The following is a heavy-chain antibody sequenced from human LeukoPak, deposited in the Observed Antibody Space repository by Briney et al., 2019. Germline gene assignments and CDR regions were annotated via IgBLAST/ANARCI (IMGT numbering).Heavy chain of an antibody. V-gene: IGHV3-21*04. D-gene: IGHD3-22*01. J-gene: IGHJ4*02. Sequence: GGSLRLSCAASGFTFSSYSMTWVRQAPGKGLEWVSSISSSSSYIYYADSVKGRFTISRDNAKNSLYLQMNSLRAEDTALYYCAKVDSTGWVDYFDCWGQGTLVTVSS. CDR1: GFTFSSYS. CDR2: ISSSSSYI. CDR3: AKVDSTGWVDYFDC.